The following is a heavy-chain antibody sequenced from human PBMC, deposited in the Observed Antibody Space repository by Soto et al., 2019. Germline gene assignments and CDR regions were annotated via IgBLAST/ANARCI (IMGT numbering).Heavy chain of an antibody. V-gene: IGHV5-10-1*01. J-gene: IGHJ6*02. D-gene: IGHD2-15*01. CDR1: GYTFTSYW. CDR3: ARRMGYCSGGSCYSDYGMDV. CDR2: IDPSDSYT. Sequence: PGESLKLSCKGSGYTFTSYWSSWVRQMPGKGLAWMGRIDPSDSYTNYSPSFQGHVTISADKSISTAYLQWSSLKASDTAMYYCARRMGYCSGGSCYSDYGMDVWGQGTTVTVSS.